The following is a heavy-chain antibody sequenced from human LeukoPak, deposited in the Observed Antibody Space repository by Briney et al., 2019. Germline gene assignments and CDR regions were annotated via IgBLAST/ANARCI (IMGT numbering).Heavy chain of an antibody. Sequence: TSQTRSLTCAISGDSVSSNSAAWNWIRQSPSRGLEWLGRTYYRSKWYNDYAVSVKSRITINPDTSKNQFSLQLNSVTPEDTAVYYCARADCYGGNSKGAYYFDYWGQGTLATVSS. CDR3: ARADCYGGNSKGAYYFDY. V-gene: IGHV6-1*01. J-gene: IGHJ4*02. CDR2: TYYRSKWYN. CDR1: GDSVSSNSAA. D-gene: IGHD4-23*01.